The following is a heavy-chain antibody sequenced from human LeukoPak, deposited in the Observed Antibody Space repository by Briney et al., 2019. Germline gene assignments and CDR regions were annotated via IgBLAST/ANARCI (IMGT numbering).Heavy chain of an antibody. CDR2: IYYSGST. Sequence: PETLSLTCTVAGGSISSHYWSWIRQPPGKGREWIGSIYYSGSTNYNPSLKSRVTISVDTSKNQFSPKLSSVTAADTAVYYCARYSISLFGAFDISGQKTIVTLSS. CDR1: GGSISSHY. CDR3: ARYSISLFGAFDI. V-gene: IGHV4-59*11. J-gene: IGHJ3*02. D-gene: IGHD6-13*01.